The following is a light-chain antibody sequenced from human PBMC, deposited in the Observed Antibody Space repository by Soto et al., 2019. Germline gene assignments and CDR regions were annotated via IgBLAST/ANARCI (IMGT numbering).Light chain of an antibody. J-gene: IGKJ4*01. CDR3: QQCRNWPLT. CDR1: QNVYNN. Sequence: DIVMTQSPAILSVSPGEGATLSCQASQNVYNNLAWYQQRPGQPPRLLIYDASTRATGISARFSGSGYGTEFTLTFSSLQSEDFAVYFCQQCRNWPLTFGGGTKVEIK. V-gene: IGKV3-15*01. CDR2: DAS.